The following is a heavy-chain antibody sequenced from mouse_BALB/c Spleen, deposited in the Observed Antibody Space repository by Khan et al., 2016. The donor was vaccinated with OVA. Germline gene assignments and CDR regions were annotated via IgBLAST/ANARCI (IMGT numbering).Heavy chain of an antibody. CDR1: GYNFTSYW. D-gene: IGHD1-1*01. CDR3: TRAGYGAFAF. J-gene: IGHJ3*01. CDR2: IFPGNSDT. Sequence: EVQLQESETVLARPGASVKMSCKASGYNFTSYWMHWVKQRPGQGLEWIGGIFPGNSDTTHNQKFKGKAKLTAVTSASTAYMELSSLTNEDSTVYYCTRAGYGAFAFWGQGTLVTVSA. V-gene: IGHV1-5*01.